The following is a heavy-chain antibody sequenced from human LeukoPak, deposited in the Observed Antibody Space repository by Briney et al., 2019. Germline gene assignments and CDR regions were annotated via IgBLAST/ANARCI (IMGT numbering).Heavy chain of an antibody. V-gene: IGHV4-59*08. D-gene: IGHD1-26*01. J-gene: IGHJ4*02. Sequence: PSETLSLTCTVSGGSISNSYWSWVRQPPGKGLESIGHIYSSGSTTYSPSLKSRVTMSVDTSKNQFSLKLTSVTAADTAVYYCARHRSDGTYPLDYWGQGALVTVSS. CDR2: IYSSGST. CDR1: GGSISNSY. CDR3: ARHRSDGTYPLDY.